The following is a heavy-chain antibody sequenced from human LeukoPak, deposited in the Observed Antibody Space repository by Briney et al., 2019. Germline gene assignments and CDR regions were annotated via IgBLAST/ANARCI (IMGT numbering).Heavy chain of an antibody. CDR1: GYTFTGYY. CDR2: INPNSGGT. J-gene: IGHJ6*03. Sequence: ASVKVSCKASGYTFTGYYMHWVRQAPGQGLEWMGWINPNSGGTNYAQKFQGRVTMTRDTSISTAYMELSRLRSDDTAVYYCARDSSRSSGWPYYYYMDLWGKGTTGTVSS. CDR3: ARDSSRSSGWPYYYYMDL. V-gene: IGHV1-2*02. D-gene: IGHD6-19*01.